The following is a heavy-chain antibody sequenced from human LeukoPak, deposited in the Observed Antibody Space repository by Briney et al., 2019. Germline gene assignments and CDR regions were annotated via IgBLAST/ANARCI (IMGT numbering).Heavy chain of an antibody. V-gene: IGHV4-61*02. CDR1: GGSISSGSYY. CDR3: ARAVGSSESNWFDP. J-gene: IGHJ5*02. Sequence: SQTLSLTCTVSGGSISSGSYYWSWIRQPAGKGLEWIGRIYTSGSTHYNPSLKSRVTISVDTFKNQFSLNLNSVTAADTAVYYCARAVGSSESNWFDPWGQGTLATVSS. D-gene: IGHD6-19*01. CDR2: IYTSGST.